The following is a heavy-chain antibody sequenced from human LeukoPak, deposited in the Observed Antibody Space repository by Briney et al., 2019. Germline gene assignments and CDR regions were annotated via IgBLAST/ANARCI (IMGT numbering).Heavy chain of an antibody. CDR3: AREGSSSWLNWFDP. D-gene: IGHD6-13*01. CDR2: IYYSGST. V-gene: IGHV4-31*03. J-gene: IGHJ5*02. Sequence: SETLSLTCTVSGGSISSGGYYWSWIRQHPGKGLEWIGYIYYSGSTYYNPSLKSRVTISVDTSKNQFSLKLSSVTAADTAVYYCAREGSSSWLNWFDPWGQGTLVIVSS. CDR1: GGSISSGGYY.